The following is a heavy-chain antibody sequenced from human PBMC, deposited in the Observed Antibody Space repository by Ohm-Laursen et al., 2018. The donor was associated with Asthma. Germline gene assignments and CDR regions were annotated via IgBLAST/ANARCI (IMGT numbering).Heavy chain of an antibody. CDR2: IYYSGST. Sequence: SETLSLTWTVSGGSISSSTYYWGWIRQPPGKGLEWIGSIYYSGSTYYNSSLKSRVTISVDTSKNQFSLKVTSVTAADTAVYYCARVRAASRWFDPWGQGTLVTVSS. CDR3: ARVRAASRWFDP. D-gene: IGHD2-15*01. J-gene: IGHJ5*02. CDR1: GGSISSSTYY. V-gene: IGHV4-39*01.